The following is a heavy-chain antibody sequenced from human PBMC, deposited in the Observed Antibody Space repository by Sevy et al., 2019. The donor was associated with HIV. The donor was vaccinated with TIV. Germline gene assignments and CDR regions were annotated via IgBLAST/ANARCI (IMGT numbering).Heavy chain of an antibody. J-gene: IGHJ4*02. D-gene: IGHD6-13*01. Sequence: ASVKVSCKASGYTFTSYGISWVRQAPGQGLEGMGWISAYNGNTNYAQKLQGRVTMTTDTSTSTAYMELRSLRSDDTAVYYCARDRSPRYSSSWYYFDYWGQGTLVTVSS. CDR3: ARDRSPRYSSSWYYFDY. V-gene: IGHV1-18*01. CDR1: GYTFTSYG. CDR2: ISAYNGNT.